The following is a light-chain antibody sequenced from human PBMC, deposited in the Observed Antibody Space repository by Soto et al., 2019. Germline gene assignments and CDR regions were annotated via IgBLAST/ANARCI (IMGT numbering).Light chain of an antibody. CDR2: GAS. Sequence: EVVLTQSPGTLSLSPGERATLSCRASQSVSSNYLAWYQQRPGQAPRLLIYGASSRATGIPDRFSGSGSGTDFTLTISRLEPEDSSVYFCQHYSSQTFGQVTKVEIK. V-gene: IGKV3-20*01. CDR1: QSVSSNY. J-gene: IGKJ1*01. CDR3: QHYSSQT.